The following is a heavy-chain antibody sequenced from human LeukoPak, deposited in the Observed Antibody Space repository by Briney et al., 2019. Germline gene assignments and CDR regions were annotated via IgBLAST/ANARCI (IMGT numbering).Heavy chain of an antibody. V-gene: IGHV3-7*01. J-gene: IGHJ3*02. CDR2: IKQDGSEK. CDR1: GFIFSSYW. CDR3: ARDIGALAFDI. Sequence: PGGSLRLSCAASGFIFSSYWMSWVRQAPGKGLEWVANIKQDGSEKYYVDSVKGRFTISRDNAKNSLYLQMNSLRAEDTAVYYCARDIGALAFDIWGQGTMVTVSS. D-gene: IGHD1-26*01.